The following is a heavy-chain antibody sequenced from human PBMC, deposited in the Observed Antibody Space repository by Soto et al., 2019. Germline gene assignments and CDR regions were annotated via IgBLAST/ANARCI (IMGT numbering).Heavy chain of an antibody. J-gene: IGHJ4*02. CDR1: GYTFTNFC. D-gene: IGHD3-16*01. CDR2: ISAYNGNT. Sequence: QVQLVQSGAAVKKPGASVKVSCKASGYTFTNFCISWVRQAPGQGLEWMGWISAYNGNTNDAQNFQGRVTLTTDTCTSTAYMEVRSLRSEDKAVYYCSGGGTPIDYWGRGTLVTVSS. V-gene: IGHV1-18*01. CDR3: SGGGTPIDY.